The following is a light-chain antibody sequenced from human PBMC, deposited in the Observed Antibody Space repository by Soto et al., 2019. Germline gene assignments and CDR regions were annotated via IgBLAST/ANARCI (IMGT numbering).Light chain of an antibody. CDR1: SSNIGAGYD. CDR3: QSYDSSLSVV. CDR2: VNI. V-gene: IGLV1-40*01. J-gene: IGLJ2*01. Sequence: QSVLTQPASVSGAPGQRVTISCTGDSSNIGAGYDVHWYQQLPGTAPKLLIYVNINRPSGVPDRFSASRSDSSASLAITGLQAEDEADYYCQSYDSSLSVVFGGGTKVTVL.